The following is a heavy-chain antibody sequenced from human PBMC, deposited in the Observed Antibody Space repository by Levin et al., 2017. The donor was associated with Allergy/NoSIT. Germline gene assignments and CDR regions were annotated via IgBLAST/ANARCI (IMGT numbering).Heavy chain of an antibody. CDR2: IYSADSGGNT. D-gene: IGHD5-12*01. CDR1: GFTVGSNY. Sequence: GESLKISCAASGFTVGSNYMSWVRQAPGKGLEWVSIIYSADSGGNTYYADSVKGRFTISRDNSGNTVYLQMNSLRVEDTGVFYCARGPRGFSATFYYGMDVWGQGTTVTVSS. J-gene: IGHJ6*02. V-gene: IGHV3-53*01. CDR3: ARGPRGFSATFYYGMDV.